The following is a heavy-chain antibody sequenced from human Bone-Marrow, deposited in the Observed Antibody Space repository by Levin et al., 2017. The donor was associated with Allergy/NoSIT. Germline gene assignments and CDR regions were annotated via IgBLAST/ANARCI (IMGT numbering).Heavy chain of an antibody. J-gene: IGHJ3*02. D-gene: IGHD2-15*01. CDR2: IISKIDGGTT. Sequence: SCAASGFTFNNAWMSWVRQAPGKGLEWVGRIISKIDGGTTEYAAPVKGRFTISRDDSEKTLYLQMNSLKTEDTAVYYCSTGYCSGGTCHWAGDAFDIWGQGTMVTVSS. V-gene: IGHV3-15*01. CDR3: STGYCSGGTCHWAGDAFDI. CDR1: GFTFNNAW.